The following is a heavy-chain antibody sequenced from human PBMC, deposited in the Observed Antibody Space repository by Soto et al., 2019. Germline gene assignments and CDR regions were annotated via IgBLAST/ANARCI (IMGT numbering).Heavy chain of an antibody. CDR1: GFTFSDYG. CDR3: TKRAGVAACEGDY. CDR2: ISYDATNE. Sequence: QVQWVESGGGVVQPGRSLRLSCAASGFTFSDYGMHWVRQAPGKGLEWVAVISYDATNEYFVESVKGRFTISRDNSKNTLYLHMNNLGTDDTAMYYCTKRAGVAACEGDYWGQGTLVIVSS. J-gene: IGHJ4*02. V-gene: IGHV3-30*18. D-gene: IGHD6-13*01.